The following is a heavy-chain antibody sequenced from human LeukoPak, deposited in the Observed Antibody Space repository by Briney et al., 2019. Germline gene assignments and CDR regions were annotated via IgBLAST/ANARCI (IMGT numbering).Heavy chain of an antibody. CDR1: GFTFSSYA. D-gene: IGHD3-16*02. V-gene: IGHV3-64*01. J-gene: IGHJ4*02. Sequence: GGSLRLSCAASGFTFSSYAMHWVRQAPGKGLEYVSAISSNGGSTYYANSVKGRFTISRDNSKNTLYLQMGSLRAEDMAVYYCAREVVGFDYWGQETLVTVSS. CDR3: AREVVGFDY. CDR2: ISSNGGST.